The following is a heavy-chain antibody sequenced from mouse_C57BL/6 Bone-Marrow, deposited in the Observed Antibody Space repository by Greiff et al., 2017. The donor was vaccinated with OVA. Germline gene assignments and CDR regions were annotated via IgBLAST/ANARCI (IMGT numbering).Heavy chain of an antibody. CDR3: ARRKLGRGYFDV. D-gene: IGHD4-1*01. V-gene: IGHV5-17*01. CDR2: ISSGSSTI. Sequence: EVQVVESGGGLVKPGGSLKLSCAASGFTFSDYGMHWVRQAPEKGLEWVAYISSGSSTIYYADTVKGRFTISRDNAKNTLFLQMTSLRSEDTAMYYCARRKLGRGYFDVWGTGTTVTVSS. J-gene: IGHJ1*03. CDR1: GFTFSDYG.